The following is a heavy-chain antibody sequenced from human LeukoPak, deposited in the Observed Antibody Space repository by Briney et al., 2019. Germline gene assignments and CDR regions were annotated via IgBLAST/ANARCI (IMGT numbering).Heavy chain of an antibody. D-gene: IGHD2-21*02. V-gene: IGHV3-21*01. Sequence: GGSLRLSCAASGFTFSSYSMNWVRQAPGKGLEWVSSISSSGSYIYYADSVKGRFTISRDNAKNSLYLQMNSLRAEDTAVYYCAREAHCGGDCELSEQNYYYYGMDVWGQGTTVTVSS. CDR2: ISSSGSYI. CDR1: GFTFSSYS. CDR3: AREAHCGGDCELSEQNYYYYGMDV. J-gene: IGHJ6*02.